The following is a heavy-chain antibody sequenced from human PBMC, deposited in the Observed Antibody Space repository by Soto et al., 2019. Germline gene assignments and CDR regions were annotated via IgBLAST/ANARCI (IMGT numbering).Heavy chain of an antibody. J-gene: IGHJ4*02. V-gene: IGHV1-18*01. CDR2: ISAHNGNT. CDR3: TRGRYGDY. CDR1: GYAFTTYG. Sequence: QVHLVQSGAEVKKPGASVKVSCQGSGYAFTTYGITWVRQAPGQGLEWMGWISAHNGNTTYAQKLQGRVTVTRDTSTNTANMELRSLSYDATAVYYCTRGRYGDYWGQGALVTVSS. D-gene: IGHD1-1*01.